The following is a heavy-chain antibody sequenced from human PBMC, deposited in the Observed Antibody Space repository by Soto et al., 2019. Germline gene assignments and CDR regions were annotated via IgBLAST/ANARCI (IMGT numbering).Heavy chain of an antibody. CDR3: AKDGTTTGIHYYAMDV. J-gene: IGHJ6*02. CDR2: IGRGGDT. V-gene: IGHV3-23*01. Sequence: PGGSLRLSCEVSGFTLTSYGMNWVRLAPDKGLEWVSTIGRGGDTYYADSVKGRFTISRDNSKNTLFLQMNSLRAEDTALYFCAKDGTTTGIHYYAMDVWGQGTTVTVSS. D-gene: IGHD1-1*01. CDR1: GFTLTSYG.